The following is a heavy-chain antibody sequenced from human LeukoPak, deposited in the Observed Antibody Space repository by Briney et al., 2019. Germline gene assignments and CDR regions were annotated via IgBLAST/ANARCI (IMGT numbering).Heavy chain of an antibody. Sequence: GGSLRLSCVASGFTFSNHAMTWVCQAPGKGLEWVSAISANGVDTFYAPSVKGRFTISRDNSKNTLYLQINSLRAEDTAIYYCAKDVWWSVSWGQGTLVTVSS. CDR1: GFTFSNHA. D-gene: IGHD2-8*02. CDR3: AKDVWWSVS. CDR2: ISANGVDT. V-gene: IGHV3-23*01. J-gene: IGHJ5*02.